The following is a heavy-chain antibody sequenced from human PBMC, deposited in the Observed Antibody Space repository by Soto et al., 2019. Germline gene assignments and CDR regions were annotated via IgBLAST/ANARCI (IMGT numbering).Heavy chain of an antibody. V-gene: IGHV3-30-3*01. CDR3: ARDQDRLLKYYFDY. J-gene: IGHJ4*02. CDR1: GFTFSSYA. CDR2: ISYDGSNK. D-gene: IGHD2-2*01. Sequence: GGSLRLSCAASGFTFSSYAMHWVRQAPGKGLEWVAVISYDGSNKYYADSVKGRFTISRDNSKNTLYLQMNSLRAEDTAVYYCARDQDRLLKYYFDYWGQGTLVTVSS.